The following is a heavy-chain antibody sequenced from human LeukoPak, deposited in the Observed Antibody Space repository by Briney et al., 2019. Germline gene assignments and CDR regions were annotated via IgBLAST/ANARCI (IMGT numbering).Heavy chain of an antibody. CDR1: GFTFSTYW. V-gene: IGHV3-7*01. J-gene: IGHJ6*03. Sequence: GGSLRLSCAASGFTFSTYWMSWVRQAPGKGLEWVANIKQDGSEKYYVDSVKGRFTISKDNAKNSLFLQMNSLRAEDTAVYYCARVVTVAWSERRPGYFYMDVWGKGTTVTVSS. CDR2: IKQDGSEK. D-gene: IGHD1-1*01. CDR3: ARVVTVAWSERRPGYFYMDV.